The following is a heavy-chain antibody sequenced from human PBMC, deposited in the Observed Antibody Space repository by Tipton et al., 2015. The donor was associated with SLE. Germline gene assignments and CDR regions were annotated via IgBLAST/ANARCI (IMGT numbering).Heavy chain of an antibody. CDR1: GFTFSDYY. D-gene: IGHD4-11*01. CDR2: ISSSGSTI. CDR3: ASLASTYENYMAV. Sequence: SLRLSCAASGFTFSDYYMSWIRQAPGKGLEWVSYISSSGSTIYYADSVKGRFTISRDNAKNSLYLQMNSLRAEDTAVYYCASLASTYENYMAVWGKGTTVTVSS. V-gene: IGHV3-11*01. J-gene: IGHJ6*03.